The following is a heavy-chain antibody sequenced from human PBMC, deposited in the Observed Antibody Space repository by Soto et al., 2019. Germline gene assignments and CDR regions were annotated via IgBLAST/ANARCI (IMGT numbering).Heavy chain of an antibody. CDR1: GYTFTSYA. J-gene: IGHJ4*02. Sequence: ASGKVSCKASGYTFTSYAMHWGRQAPGQRREWMGWINAGNGNTKYSQKLQGRVTITRDTSASTAYMELSSLRSEDTAVYYCARGYSYGPDYWGQGTLVTVSS. V-gene: IGHV1-3*01. CDR3: ARGYSYGPDY. CDR2: INAGNGNT. D-gene: IGHD5-18*01.